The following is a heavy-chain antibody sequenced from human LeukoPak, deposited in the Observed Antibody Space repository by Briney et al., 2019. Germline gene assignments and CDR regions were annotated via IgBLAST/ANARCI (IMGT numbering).Heavy chain of an antibody. D-gene: IGHD2-15*01. CDR3: ARLGYCSGGSCYYYYYMDV. CDR2: IYYSGYT. V-gene: IGHV4-59*12. J-gene: IGHJ6*03. Sequence: SETLSLTCTVSGGSISSYCWSWIRQPPGKGLKWIGNIYYSGYTTYSPSLRSRVTISVDTSKNQFSLKLSSVTAADTAAYYCARLGYCSGGSCYYYYYMDVWGKGTTVTVSS. CDR1: GGSISSYC.